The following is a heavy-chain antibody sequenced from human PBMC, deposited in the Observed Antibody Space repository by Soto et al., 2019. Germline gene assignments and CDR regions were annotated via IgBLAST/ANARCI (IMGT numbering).Heavy chain of an antibody. CDR3: ARDDEGGSYCDLGY. CDR1: GFTFSNYI. J-gene: IGHJ4*02. CDR2: IVHDGNNK. D-gene: IGHD3-10*01. Sequence: QVQLGESGGGVVQPGRSLRLSCAASGFTFSNYIMHWVRQAPGKGLEWVAIIVHDGNNKYYADSVKGRFTISRDNSKNTLYLQMNSLRTEDTAIYYCARDDEGGSYCDLGYWGQGTLVTVS. V-gene: IGHV3-30-3*01.